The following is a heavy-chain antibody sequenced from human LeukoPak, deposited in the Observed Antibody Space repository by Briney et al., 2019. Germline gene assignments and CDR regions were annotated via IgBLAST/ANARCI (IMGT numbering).Heavy chain of an antibody. Sequence: PGGSLRLSCAASGFTFDDFTMHWVRQAPGKGLEWVSLISWNGGTTYYADSVKGRFTISRDNSKNTLYLQMNSLRAEDTAVYYCAKDFPGARVVMGAFAYWGQGTLVTVSS. CDR3: AKDFPGARVVMGAFAY. D-gene: IGHD3-22*01. CDR2: ISWNGGTT. V-gene: IGHV3-43*01. J-gene: IGHJ4*02. CDR1: GFTFDDFT.